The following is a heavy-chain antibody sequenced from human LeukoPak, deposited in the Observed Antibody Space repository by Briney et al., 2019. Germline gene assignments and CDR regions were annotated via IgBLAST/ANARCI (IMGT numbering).Heavy chain of an antibody. Sequence: GGSLRLSCAASGFTFSSYSMNWVRQAPGKGREWVSYISSSSSAIYYADSVKGRFTISRDSAKNSLYLQMNSLRADDTAVYYCARGGGYVHYWGQGTLVTVSS. CDR2: ISSSSSAI. V-gene: IGHV3-48*04. J-gene: IGHJ4*02. CDR1: GFTFSSYS. D-gene: IGHD3-10*02. CDR3: ARGGGYVHY.